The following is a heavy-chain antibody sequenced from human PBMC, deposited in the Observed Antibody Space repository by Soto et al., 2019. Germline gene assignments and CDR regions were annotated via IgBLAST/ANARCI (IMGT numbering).Heavy chain of an antibody. CDR2: IWYDGNNK. J-gene: IGHJ4*02. CDR1: GFTFSSYG. CDR3: VKAGY. Sequence: QVQLVESGGGVVQPGRSLRLSCAASGFTFSSYGMHRVRQAPGKGLEWVAVIWYDGNNKYYADSVKGRFTISRDNSKNTLYLQMNSLRVEDTAVYYCVKAGYWGQGTLVTVSS. V-gene: IGHV3-33*06.